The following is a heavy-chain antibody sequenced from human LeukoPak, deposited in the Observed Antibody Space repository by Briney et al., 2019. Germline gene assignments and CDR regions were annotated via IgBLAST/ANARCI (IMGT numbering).Heavy chain of an antibody. J-gene: IGHJ4*02. CDR3: ARARSQYSRPYPFDY. V-gene: IGHV1-69*06. Sequence: ASVKVSCKASGGTFSSYAISWVRQAPGQGLEWMGGIIPIFGTANYAQKFQGRVTITADKSTSTAYMELSSLRSEDTAVYYCARARSQYSRPYPFDYWGQGTLVTVSS. CDR1: GGTFSSYA. D-gene: IGHD6-6*01. CDR2: IIPIFGTA.